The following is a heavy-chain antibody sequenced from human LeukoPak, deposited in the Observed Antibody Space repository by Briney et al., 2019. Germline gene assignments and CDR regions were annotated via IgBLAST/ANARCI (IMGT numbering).Heavy chain of an antibody. CDR1: GYTFTSYY. D-gene: IGHD7-27*01. CDR2: IDPSSGTT. V-gene: IGHV1-46*01. CDR3: ATWATRHDY. Sequence: ASVKVSCKASGYTFTSYYLHWVRQAPGQGLEWMGIIDPSSGTTTYSQRFQGRFTITRDTSTSTLYMDLSSLTSEDTAVYYCATWATRHDYWGQGTLVIVSS. J-gene: IGHJ4*02.